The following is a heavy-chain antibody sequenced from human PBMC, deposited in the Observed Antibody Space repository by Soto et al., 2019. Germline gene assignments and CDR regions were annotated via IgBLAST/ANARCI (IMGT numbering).Heavy chain of an antibody. D-gene: IGHD5-18*01. CDR2: ISAYNGNT. J-gene: IGHJ5*02. Sequence: ASVKVSCKASGYTFTSYGISWVRQAPGQGLEWMGWISAYNGNTNYAQKLQGRVTMTTDTSTSTAYMELRSLRSDDTAVYYCAQYSYGSGGNWFDPWGQGTLVTVSS. V-gene: IGHV1-18*01. CDR1: GYTFTSYG. CDR3: AQYSYGSGGNWFDP.